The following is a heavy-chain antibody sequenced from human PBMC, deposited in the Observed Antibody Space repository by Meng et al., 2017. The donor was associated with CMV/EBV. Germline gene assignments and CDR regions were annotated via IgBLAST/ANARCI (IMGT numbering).Heavy chain of an antibody. CDR1: GYTFTSYY. V-gene: IGHV1-46*01. Sequence: ASVKVSCKASGYTFTSYYMHWVRQAPGQGLEWMGIINPSGGSTSYAQKFQGRVTMTRDTSTSTVYMELSSLRSEDTAVYYCARVPVAKSSLYYYYGMDVWGQGTTVTVSS. J-gene: IGHJ6*02. CDR3: ARVPVAKSSLYYYYGMDV. CDR2: INPSGGST. D-gene: IGHD2-2*01.